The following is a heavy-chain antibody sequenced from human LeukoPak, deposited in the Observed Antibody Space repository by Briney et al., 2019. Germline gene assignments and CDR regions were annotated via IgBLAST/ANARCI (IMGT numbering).Heavy chain of an antibody. J-gene: IGHJ2*01. CDR1: GFTFSNYA. CDR2: ISNDGNNK. D-gene: IGHD4-17*01. CDR3: AREPDYGDYPPGVFDL. Sequence: GGSLRLSCATSGFTFSNYAIHWDRQAPGKGLEWVAVISNDGNNKHYADSVKGRFTISRDNSKDTLYLQMNSLRAEDTAVYYCAREPDYGDYPPGVFDLWGRGTLVTVSS. V-gene: IGHV3-30-3*01.